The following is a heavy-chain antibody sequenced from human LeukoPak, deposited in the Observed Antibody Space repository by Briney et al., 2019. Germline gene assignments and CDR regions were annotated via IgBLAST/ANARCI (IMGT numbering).Heavy chain of an antibody. V-gene: IGHV1-69*01. CDR1: GGTFSSYA. J-gene: IGHJ3*02. CDR3: AREVSWDTAMATGAFDI. CDR2: IIPIFGTA. Sequence: GSSVKVSCKASGGTFSSYAISWVRQAPGQGLEWMGGIIPIFGTANYAQKFQGRVTITADESTSTAYMELSSLRSEDTAVYYCAREVSWDTAMATGAFDIWGQGTMVTVSS. D-gene: IGHD5-18*01.